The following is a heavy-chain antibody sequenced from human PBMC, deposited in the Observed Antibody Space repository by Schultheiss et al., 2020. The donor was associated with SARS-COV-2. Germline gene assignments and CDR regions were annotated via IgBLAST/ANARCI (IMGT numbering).Heavy chain of an antibody. CDR3: AKGAGWRNYYYYYGMDV. D-gene: IGHD6-19*01. V-gene: IGHV3-23*01. CDR2: ISGSGGST. J-gene: IGHJ6*02. Sequence: GGSLRLSCAASGFTFSSYAMSWVRQAPGKGLEWVSAISGSGGSTYYADSVKGRFTISRYNSKNTLYLQMNSLRAEDTAVYYCAKGAGWRNYYYYYGMDVWGQGTTVTVSS. CDR1: GFTFSSYA.